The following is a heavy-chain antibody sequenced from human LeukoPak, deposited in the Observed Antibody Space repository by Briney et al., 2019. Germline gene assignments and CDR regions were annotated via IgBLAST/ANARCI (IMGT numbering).Heavy chain of an antibody. CDR3: ARGREFNTAMDQDWFDP. CDR1: GYTFTGYY. J-gene: IGHJ5*02. D-gene: IGHD5-18*01. V-gene: IGHV1-2*02. Sequence: ASVKVSCKASGYTFTGYYMHWVRQAPGQGLEWMGWINPNSGGTNYAQKFQGRVTMTRDTSISTAYMELSRLRSDDTAVYYCARGREFNTAMDQDWFDPWGQGTLVTVSS. CDR2: INPNSGGT.